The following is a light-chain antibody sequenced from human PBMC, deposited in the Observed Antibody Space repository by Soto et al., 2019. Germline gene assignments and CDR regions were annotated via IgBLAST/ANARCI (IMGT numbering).Light chain of an antibody. CDR1: RGIGNA. CDR2: SAS. J-gene: IGKJ1*01. V-gene: IGKV1-27*01. CDR3: QKYDSAPT. Sequence: IQMTQSPSSLSASVGDRVTITCRPSRGIGNALAWYQQKPGTVPKLLIHSASTLQSGVPSRFSGSGSGTDFTLTISSLQPEDVASYYCQKYDSAPTFGPGTKVDIX.